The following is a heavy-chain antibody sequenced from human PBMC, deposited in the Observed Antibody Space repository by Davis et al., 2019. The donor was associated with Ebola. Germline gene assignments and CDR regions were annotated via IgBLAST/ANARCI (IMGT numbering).Heavy chain of an antibody. Sequence: GGSLRLSCTASGFTFDDYAMHWVRQAPGKGLEWVSGITWNSGSTVYADSVKGRFTISRDNAKNSLYLQMNSLRPEDTAVYYCTTNTVTSDYWGQGTLGTVSS. J-gene: IGHJ4*02. V-gene: IGHV3-9*01. D-gene: IGHD4-17*01. CDR3: TTNTVTSDY. CDR2: ITWNSGST. CDR1: GFTFDDYA.